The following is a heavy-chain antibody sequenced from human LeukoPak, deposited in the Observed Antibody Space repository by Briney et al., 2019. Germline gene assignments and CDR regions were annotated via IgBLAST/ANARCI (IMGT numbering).Heavy chain of an antibody. CDR1: AASISSSGYY. CDR3: VTDPRGLEYFQH. Sequence: SETLSLTCTVSAASISSSGYYWGWIRQPPGKGLEWIGSVYYSGSTYYNPSLKSRVTISLHTSKNQFSLRLNSVTAADTAVYYCVTDPRGLEYFQHWGQGTLVTVSS. J-gene: IGHJ1*01. D-gene: IGHD3-10*01. CDR2: VYYSGST. V-gene: IGHV4-39*07.